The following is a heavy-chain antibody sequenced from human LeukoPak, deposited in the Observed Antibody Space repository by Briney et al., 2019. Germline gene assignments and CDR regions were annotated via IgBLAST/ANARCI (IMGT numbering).Heavy chain of an antibody. CDR2: IYTSGST. CDR3: GGGVRAGRFDF. J-gene: IGHJ4*02. V-gene: IGHV4-4*07. CDR1: GGSISSYF. D-gene: IGHD1-26*01. Sequence: SETLSLTCTVSGGSISSYFWSWIWQPAGKGLEWIGRIYTSGSTNYNPSLKSRLTMSVDTSKNQFSLKLSSVTAADTAVYYCGGGVRAGRFDFWGQGTLVTVSS.